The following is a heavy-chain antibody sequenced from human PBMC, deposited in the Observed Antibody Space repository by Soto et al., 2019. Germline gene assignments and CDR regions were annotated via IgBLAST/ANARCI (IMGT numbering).Heavy chain of an antibody. CDR3: CTEPYKVAAIYDADY. V-gene: IGHV3-15*07. D-gene: IGHD5-12*01. CDR2: VKSQSDGGPT. J-gene: IGHJ4*02. Sequence: EVQLVESGGSLVKPGGSLRLSCEASGFSLSYAWMNWVRQAPGKGLGWVGRVKSQSDGGPTDYAAPVRGRFTNSRDDSKNTMYLQMNSLKTEDTAVYYCCTEPYKVAAIYDADYWGRGTLVAVSS. CDR1: GFSLSYAW.